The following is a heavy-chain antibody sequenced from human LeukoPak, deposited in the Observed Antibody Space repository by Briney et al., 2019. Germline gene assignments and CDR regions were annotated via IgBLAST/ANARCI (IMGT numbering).Heavy chain of an antibody. CDR2: IWYDGSNK. CDR1: GFTFSSYG. CDR3: ARGGSYDFWSEYYFDY. V-gene: IGHV3-33*01. Sequence: GGSLRLSCAASGFTFSSYGMHWVRQAPGKGLEWVAVIWYDGSNKYYADSVKGRFTISRDNSKNTLYLQMNSLRAEDTAVYYCARGGSYDFWSEYYFDYWGQGTLVTVSS. D-gene: IGHD3-3*01. J-gene: IGHJ4*02.